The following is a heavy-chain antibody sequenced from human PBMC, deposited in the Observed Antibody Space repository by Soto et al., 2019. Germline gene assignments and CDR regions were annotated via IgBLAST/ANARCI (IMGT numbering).Heavy chain of an antibody. CDR3: ARASTAMGYFYYGMDV. V-gene: IGHV3-33*01. J-gene: IGHJ6*02. CDR1: GFTFSSYG. Sequence: GGSLRLSCAASGFTFSSYGMHWVRQAPGKGLEWVAVIWYDGSNKYYADSVKGRFTISRDNSKNTLYLQMNSLRAEDTAVYYCARASTAMGYFYYGMDVWGQGTTVTVSS. D-gene: IGHD5-18*01. CDR2: IWYDGSNK.